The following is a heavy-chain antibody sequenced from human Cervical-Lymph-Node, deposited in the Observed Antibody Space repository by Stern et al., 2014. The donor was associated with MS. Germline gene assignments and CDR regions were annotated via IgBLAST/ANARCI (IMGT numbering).Heavy chain of an antibody. CDR2: ISYDGGNE. Sequence: QVQLVQSGGGVVQPGRSLRLSCAASGFTFTNFGMHWVRQAPGKGPEWVTLISYDGGNEYYAEFVKGRFTISRDDSTNTVYLQLDSLRPEDTAVYYCAKGRTVAGKGVGAFDVWGQGTLVTVSS. J-gene: IGHJ3*01. CDR1: GFTFTNFG. D-gene: IGHD6-19*01. CDR3: AKGRTVAGKGVGAFDV. V-gene: IGHV3-30*18.